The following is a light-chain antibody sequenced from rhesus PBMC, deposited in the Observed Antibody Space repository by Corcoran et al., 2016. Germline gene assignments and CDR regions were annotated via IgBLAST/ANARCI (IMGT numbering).Light chain of an antibody. CDR1: QGISTY. Sequence: DIQMTQSPSSLSASVGDTVTITCQASQGISTYLAWYQQKPGKAPKFLIYDASTVQSGVPSRFSGSGSGTEFSLTISSLQPEDFATYSCQQHNTYPPAFGQGTKVEV. CDR3: QQHNTYPPA. CDR2: DAS. V-gene: IGKV1-25*01. J-gene: IGKJ1*01.